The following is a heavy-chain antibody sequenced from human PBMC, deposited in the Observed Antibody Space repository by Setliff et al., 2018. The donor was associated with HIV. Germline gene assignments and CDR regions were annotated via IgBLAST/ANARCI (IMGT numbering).Heavy chain of an antibody. Sequence: ASVKVSCKASGYIFTSYYIHWVRQAPGQGLEWLGVINPSGGSTDYAQTFKDRVTMTKDTSTATVNMELRSLTSDDTAVYYCARGGIAAADKRDINFWGQGTMVTVSS. V-gene: IGHV1-46*01. CDR1: GYIFTSYY. CDR3: ARGGIAAADKRDINF. D-gene: IGHD6-13*01. J-gene: IGHJ3*01. CDR2: INPSGGST.